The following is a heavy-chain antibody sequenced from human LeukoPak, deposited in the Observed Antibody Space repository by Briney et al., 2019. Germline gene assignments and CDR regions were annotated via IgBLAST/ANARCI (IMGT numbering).Heavy chain of an antibody. D-gene: IGHD7-27*01. V-gene: IGHV4-38-2*02. Sequence: PSETLSLTCTVSGHSISSGDYWGWIRQSPGKGLEWIGTIRHSGSTSYNPSLKSRVTISLDTPRNQFSLKLTSVTAADTAVYYCARGFRGDNFDYWGQGTLVTVSS. CDR1: GHSISSGDY. CDR3: ARGFRGDNFDY. CDR2: IRHSGST. J-gene: IGHJ4*02.